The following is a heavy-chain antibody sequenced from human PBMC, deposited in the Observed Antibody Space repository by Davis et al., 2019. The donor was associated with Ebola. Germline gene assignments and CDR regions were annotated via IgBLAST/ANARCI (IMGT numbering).Heavy chain of an antibody. Sequence: GGSLRLSCAASGFTFSSYAMSWVRQAPGKGLEWVSAISGSGGSTYYADSVKGRFTISSDNSKHTLYLQMNSLRAEDTAVYYCARDDRRGGLAAAGVFDYWGQGTLVTVSS. D-gene: IGHD6-13*01. V-gene: IGHV3-23*01. CDR2: ISGSGGST. CDR3: ARDDRRGGLAAAGVFDY. CDR1: GFTFSSYA. J-gene: IGHJ4*02.